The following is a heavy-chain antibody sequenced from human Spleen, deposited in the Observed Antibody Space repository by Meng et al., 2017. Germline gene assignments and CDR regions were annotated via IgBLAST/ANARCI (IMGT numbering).Heavy chain of an antibody. CDR3: ARGPTTMAHDFDY. D-gene: IGHD4-11*01. CDR2: INHSGST. Sequence: QGEQQQWGEGLWKPSEPLSLTCVVSGGSFSDYYWSWIRQPPGKGLEWIGEINHSGSTNYNPSLESRATISVDTSQNNLSLKLSSVTAADSAVYYCARGPTTMAHDFDYWGQGTLVTVSS. CDR1: GGSFSDYY. J-gene: IGHJ4*02. V-gene: IGHV4-34*01.